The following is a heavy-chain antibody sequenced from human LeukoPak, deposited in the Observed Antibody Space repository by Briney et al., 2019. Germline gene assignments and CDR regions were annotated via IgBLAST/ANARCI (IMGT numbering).Heavy chain of an antibody. CDR2: IRGDNGNT. J-gene: IGHJ4*02. CDR3: ARVDLLTGYYFFDY. Sequence: RASVKVSFKASGYTFSNYGISWVRQAPGQGLEWVGWIRGDNGNTNYAQKLQGRVTMTTDTSPSTAYMELRSLGSDETAVYYCARVDLLTGYYFFDYWGQGTLVTVSS. CDR1: GYTFSNYG. V-gene: IGHV1-18*01. D-gene: IGHD3-9*01.